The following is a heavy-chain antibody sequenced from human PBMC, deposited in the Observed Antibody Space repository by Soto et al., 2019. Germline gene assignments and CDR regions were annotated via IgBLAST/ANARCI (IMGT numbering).Heavy chain of an antibody. J-gene: IGHJ4*02. CDR1: GGTFSSYA. D-gene: IGHD2-2*01. CDR2: IIPIFGTA. CDR3: GTWPSSHWFDY. Sequence: ASVKVSCKASGGTFSSYAISWVRQAPGQGLEWMGGIIPIFGTANYAQKFQGRVTITADESTSTAYMELSSLRSEDTALYYCGTWPSSHWFDYWGQGTLVTVSS. V-gene: IGHV1-69*13.